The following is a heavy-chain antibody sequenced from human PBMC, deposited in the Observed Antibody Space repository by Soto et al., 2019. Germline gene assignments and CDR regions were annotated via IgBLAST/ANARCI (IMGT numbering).Heavy chain of an antibody. CDR1: GFTFSSYW. CDR2: IKQYGSEK. J-gene: IGHJ4*02. Sequence: EVQLVESGGGLVQPGGSLRLSCAASGFTFSSYWMTWVRQAPGKGLEWVANIKQYGSEKYYVDSVKGRFTISRDYAKNSLYLQINNLRAEDTAVYYCARAVYYYDSSTYYCALYYLDYWGQGTLVTVSS. CDR3: ARAVYYYDSSTYYCALYYLDY. D-gene: IGHD3-22*01. V-gene: IGHV3-7*04.